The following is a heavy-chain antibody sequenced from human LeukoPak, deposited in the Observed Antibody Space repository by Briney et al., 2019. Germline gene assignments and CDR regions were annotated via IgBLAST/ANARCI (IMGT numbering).Heavy chain of an antibody. V-gene: IGHV3-7*03. CDR3: AKTFGSGSYYRPFDY. J-gene: IGHJ4*02. Sequence: GRSLRLSCAASGFTFSSYGMHWVRQAPRKGLEWVANIKEDGSEKYYVDSVKGRFTISRDNAKNSMYLQMDSLRAEDTAVYYCAKTFGSGSYYRPFDYWGQGTLVTVSS. D-gene: IGHD3-10*01. CDR1: GFTFSSYG. CDR2: IKEDGSEK.